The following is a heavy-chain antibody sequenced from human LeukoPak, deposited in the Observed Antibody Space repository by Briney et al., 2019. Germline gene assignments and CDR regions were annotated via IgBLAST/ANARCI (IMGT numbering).Heavy chain of an antibody. CDR2: IRQDGSQK. V-gene: IGHV3-7*04. CDR1: GLTLSRNW. CDR3: ARGFCSAGDCFYFDV. D-gene: IGHD2-21*02. Sequence: GGSLSLSCAASGLTLSRNWRNWIRQAPGKGLEWVANIRQDGSQKYYVGSVNGRFTISRDNAKNSLYLQTHSLRAEDTAVYYCARGFCSAGDCFYFDVWGQGTVVTVSS. J-gene: IGHJ4*02.